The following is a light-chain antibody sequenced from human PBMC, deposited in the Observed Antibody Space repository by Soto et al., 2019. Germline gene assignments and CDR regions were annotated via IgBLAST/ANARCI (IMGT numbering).Light chain of an antibody. V-gene: IGLV2-14*01. J-gene: IGLJ1*01. Sequence: QSALTQPASVSGSPGQSITISCTGTSSDVGYYNYVSWYQQHPGKAPKLMIYEVTNRPSGVSNRFSGSKSGNTASLTISGLQAEDEADYYCSSYTISSTYVFGTGTKLTVL. CDR2: EVT. CDR3: SSYTISSTYV. CDR1: SSDVGYYNY.